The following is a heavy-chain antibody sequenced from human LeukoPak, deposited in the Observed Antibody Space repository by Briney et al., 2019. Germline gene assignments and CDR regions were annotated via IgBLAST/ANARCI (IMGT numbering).Heavy chain of an antibody. CDR3: ARETCSGTQRGFDY. D-gene: IGHD1-26*01. J-gene: IGHJ4*02. CDR1: GGSIRSGDFY. V-gene: IGHV4-30-4*01. Sequence: PSEILSLTCTVSGGSIRSGDFYWSWIRQPPGKGLEWIGYIYYSGSTNYNPSLKSRVTISKDTSKNQFSLKLSSVTAADTAVYYCARETCSGTQRGFDYWGQGTLVTVSS. CDR2: IYYSGST.